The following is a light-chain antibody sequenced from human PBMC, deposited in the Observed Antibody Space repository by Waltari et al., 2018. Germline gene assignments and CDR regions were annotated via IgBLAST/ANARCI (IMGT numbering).Light chain of an antibody. Sequence: QSALTQPASVSGSPGQSITISCTGTSSDVGRYNFVSWYQQHPGNAPKLMIYEAKKRPAGVSDRFSGSKSGNTASLTICGLQAEDEADYYCCSYAGSNTWVFGGGTKVTVL. CDR2: EAK. V-gene: IGLV2-23*01. CDR3: CSYAGSNTWV. J-gene: IGLJ3*02. CDR1: SSDVGRYNF.